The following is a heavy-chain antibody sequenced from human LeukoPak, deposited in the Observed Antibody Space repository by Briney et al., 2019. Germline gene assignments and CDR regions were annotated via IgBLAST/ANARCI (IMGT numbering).Heavy chain of an antibody. Sequence: SETLSLTCTVSGGSISSGSYYWSWIRQPAGKGLEWIGRIYTSGSTNYNPSLKSRVTISVDTSKNQFSLKLSSVTAADTAVYYCARDRLIAAAASAAFDIWGQGTMVTVSS. V-gene: IGHV4-61*02. CDR1: GGSISSGSYY. D-gene: IGHD6-13*01. CDR3: ARDRLIAAAASAAFDI. J-gene: IGHJ3*02. CDR2: IYTSGST.